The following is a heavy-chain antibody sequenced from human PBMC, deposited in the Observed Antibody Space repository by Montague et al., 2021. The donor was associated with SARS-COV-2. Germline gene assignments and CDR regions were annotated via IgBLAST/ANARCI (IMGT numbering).Heavy chain of an antibody. CDR2: ISHSGST. CDR3: VRVPYRLLFVPRYYGMDV. CDR1: GGSLSGYY. Sequence: SETLSLTCAVYGGSLSGYYWSWIRQPPGEGPEWIAEISHSGSTSYNPSLNSRVTISVDTSKNQFSLKLSSATAADTAVYYCVRVPYRLLFVPRYYGMDVWGQGTTVTVSS. D-gene: IGHD2-2*01. V-gene: IGHV4-34*01. J-gene: IGHJ6*02.